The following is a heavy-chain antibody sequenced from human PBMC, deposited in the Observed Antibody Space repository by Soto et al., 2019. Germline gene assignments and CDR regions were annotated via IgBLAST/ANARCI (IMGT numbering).Heavy chain of an antibody. Sequence: GGSLRLSCAASGFTFSGSAMHWVRQASGKGLEWVGRIRSKANSYATADAASVKGRFTISRDDSKNTAYLQMNSLKTEDTAVYYCTGGYNWNDGSAFDIGGQGTRVTVSS. CDR2: IRSKANSYAT. J-gene: IGHJ3*02. V-gene: IGHV3-73*01. CDR3: TGGYNWNDGSAFDI. D-gene: IGHD1-1*01. CDR1: GFTFSGSA.